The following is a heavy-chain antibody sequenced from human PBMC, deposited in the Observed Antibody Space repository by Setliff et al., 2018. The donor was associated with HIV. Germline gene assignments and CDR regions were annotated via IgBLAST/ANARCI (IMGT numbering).Heavy chain of an antibody. CDR1: GYSISSGYY. D-gene: IGHD5-12*01. CDR2: IYHSGST. CDR3: APEMATIGFDP. Sequence: SETLSLTCAVSGYSISSGYYWGWIRQPPGKGLEWIGSIYHSGSTYYNPSLKSRVTISVDTSKNQFSLQLSSVTAADTAVYYCAPEMATIGFDPWGQGTLVTVSS. V-gene: IGHV4-38-2*01. J-gene: IGHJ5*02.